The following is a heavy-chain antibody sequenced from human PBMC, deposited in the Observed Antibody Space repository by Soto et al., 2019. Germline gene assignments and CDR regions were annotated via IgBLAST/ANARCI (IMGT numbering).Heavy chain of an antibody. CDR1: GFTFSRNW. V-gene: IGHV3-7*01. CDR2: IKQDGSEK. D-gene: IGHD1-1*01. Sequence: EVQLVESGGGLVQPGGSLTLSCAASGFTFSRNWMSWVRQAPGKGLEWVANIKQDGSEKYYADAVKGRFTLSRDKVENSLYFKMNSLRAGDTAVYYCARDGDGYPAWGQGTLVTVSS. CDR3: ARDGDGYPA. J-gene: IGHJ5*02.